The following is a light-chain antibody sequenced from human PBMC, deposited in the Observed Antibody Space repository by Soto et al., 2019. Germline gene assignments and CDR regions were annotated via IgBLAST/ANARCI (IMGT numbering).Light chain of an antibody. V-gene: IGKV3-11*01. CDR2: EAS. CDR3: QQRRDWPLT. Sequence: EIVLTQSPATLSLSPGERATLSCRASQSVGSYLAWYQQKPGQAPSLVIYEASNRATGIPARFSGSGSGTDFPLTISSLEPEDFAVYYCQQRRDWPLTFGGGTKVEIK. CDR1: QSVGSY. J-gene: IGKJ4*01.